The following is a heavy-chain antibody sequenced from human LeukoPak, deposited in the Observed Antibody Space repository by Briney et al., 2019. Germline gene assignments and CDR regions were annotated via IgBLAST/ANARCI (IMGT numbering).Heavy chain of an antibody. V-gene: IGHV4-59*01. CDR2: IHYSGRA. Sequence: SETLSLTCSASGGSISGYYWTWVRQPPGKGLEWIGQIHYSGRADYNPSLKSRITMSVDTSRNQISLKLSSVTAADTAIYYCVRFGVNYDMDVWGQGTTVTVFS. J-gene: IGHJ6*02. D-gene: IGHD3-16*01. CDR3: VRFGVNYDMDV. CDR1: GGSISGYY.